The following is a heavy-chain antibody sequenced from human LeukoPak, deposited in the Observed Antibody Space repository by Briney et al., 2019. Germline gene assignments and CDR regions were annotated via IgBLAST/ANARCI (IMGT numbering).Heavy chain of an antibody. CDR3: ARDRIVESPMDV. CDR1: GFTFSSYA. J-gene: IGHJ6*03. Sequence: GRSLRLSCAASGFTFSSYAMHWVRQAPGKGLEWVAVIWYDGSNKYYADSVKGRFTISRDNSKNTLYLQMNSLRAEDTAVYYCARDRIVESPMDVWGKGTTVTVSS. V-gene: IGHV3-33*08. CDR2: IWYDGSNK. D-gene: IGHD2-15*01.